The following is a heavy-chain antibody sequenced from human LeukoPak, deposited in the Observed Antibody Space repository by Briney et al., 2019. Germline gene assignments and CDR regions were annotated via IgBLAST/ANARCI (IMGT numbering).Heavy chain of an antibody. CDR3: AKEVAGTGKASER. V-gene: IGHV3-23*01. CDR2: INADGDDT. D-gene: IGHD6-19*01. Sequence: PGGSLRLSCAASGFTFRSYAMNWVRQAPGKGLEWVSTINADGDDTFYAGSVKGRFTISRDNSKNTLHLQLNSLRADDTAIYYCAKEVAGTGKASERWGQGTLVTVSS. J-gene: IGHJ4*02. CDR1: GFTFRSYA.